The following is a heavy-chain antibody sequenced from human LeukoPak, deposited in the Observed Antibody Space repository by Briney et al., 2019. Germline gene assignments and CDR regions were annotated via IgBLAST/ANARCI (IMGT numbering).Heavy chain of an antibody. V-gene: IGHV1-8*01. J-gene: IGHJ6*02. CDR2: MNPNSGNT. CDR1: GYTFTSYD. CDR3: ARGSLHCSSTSCYLGIYYYGMDV. D-gene: IGHD2-2*01. Sequence: ASVKVSCKASGYTFTSYDINWVRQATGQGLEWMGWMNPNSGNTGYAQKLQRRVTMTRNTSISTAYMELGSLRSEDTAVYYCARGSLHCSSTSCYLGIYYYGMDVWGQGTTVTVSS.